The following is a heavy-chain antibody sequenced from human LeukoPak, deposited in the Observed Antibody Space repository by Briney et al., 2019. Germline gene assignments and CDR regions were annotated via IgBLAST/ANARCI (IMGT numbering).Heavy chain of an antibody. V-gene: IGHV1-69*06. CDR2: IIPIFGTI. CDR3: ARSLFRFLEWSYRSYYYYYMDV. J-gene: IGHJ6*03. D-gene: IGHD3-3*01. CDR1: GGTFSSYA. Sequence: ASVKVSCKASGGTFSSYAISWVRQAPGQGLEWMGGIIPIFGTINYAQKFQGRVTITADKSTSTAYMELSSLRSEDTAVYYCARSLFRFLEWSYRSYYYYYMDVWGKGTTVTVSS.